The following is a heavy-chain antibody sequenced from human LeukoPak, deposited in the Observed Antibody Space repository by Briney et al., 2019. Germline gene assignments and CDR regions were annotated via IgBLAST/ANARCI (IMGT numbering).Heavy chain of an antibody. CDR2: ISSSSSAL. J-gene: IGHJ4*02. CDR1: GFNFSRFS. V-gene: IGHV3-48*01. Sequence: GGSLRLSCGASGFNFSRFSVLWVRQAPGKGRVGVSYISSSSSALYYADSVKGQFTISRDNAKNSLYLQMNSLRAEDTAVYYRARVGRTTAHFDYCGQKAQVTVSS. D-gene: IGHD2/OR15-2a*01. CDR3: ARVGRTTAHFDY.